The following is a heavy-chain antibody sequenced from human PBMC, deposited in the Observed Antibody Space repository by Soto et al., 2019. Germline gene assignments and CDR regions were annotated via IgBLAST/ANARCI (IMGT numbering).Heavy chain of an antibody. D-gene: IGHD3-22*01. CDR1: SGSISSGGYY. CDR3: ARGGSEDSSEIGWFDP. Sequence: QVQLQESGPGLVKPSQTLSLTCTVSSGSISSGGYYWSWIRQHPGKGLEWIGYIYYSGSTYYNPSLKSRGTISVDTSKNQFSLKLSSVTAADTAVYYCARGGSEDSSEIGWFDPWGQGTLVTVSS. CDR2: IYYSGST. J-gene: IGHJ5*02. V-gene: IGHV4-31*03.